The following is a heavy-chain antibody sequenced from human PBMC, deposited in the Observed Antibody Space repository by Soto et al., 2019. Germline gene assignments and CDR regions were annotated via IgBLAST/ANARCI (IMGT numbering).Heavy chain of an antibody. J-gene: IGHJ3*02. Sequence: GGSLRLSCAASGFTFSSYAMSWVRQAPGKGLEWVSAISGSGGSTYYADSVKGRFTISRDNSKNTLYLQMNSLRAEDTAVYYCAKEIRFLEWPPDAFDIWGQGTMVTVSS. D-gene: IGHD3-3*01. CDR1: GFTFSSYA. CDR2: ISGSGGST. V-gene: IGHV3-23*01. CDR3: AKEIRFLEWPPDAFDI.